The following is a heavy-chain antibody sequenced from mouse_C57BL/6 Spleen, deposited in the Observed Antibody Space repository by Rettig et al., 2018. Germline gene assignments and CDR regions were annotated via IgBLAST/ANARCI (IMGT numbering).Heavy chain of an antibody. J-gene: IGHJ4*01. Sequence: DVQLQESGPGMVKPSQSLSLTCTVTGYSITSGYDWHWIRHFPGNKLEWMGYISYSGSTNYNPSLKSRISITHDTSKNHFFLKLNSVTTEDTATYYCARDNWEHAMDYWGQGTSVTVSS. V-gene: IGHV3-1*01. D-gene: IGHD4-1*01. CDR3: ARDNWEHAMDY. CDR1: GYSITSGYD. CDR2: ISYSGST.